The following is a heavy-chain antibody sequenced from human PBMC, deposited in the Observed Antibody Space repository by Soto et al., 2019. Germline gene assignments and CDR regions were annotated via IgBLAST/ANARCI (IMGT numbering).Heavy chain of an antibody. J-gene: IGHJ4*02. Sequence: QVQLVQSGAEVKKPGASVKVSCKASGYTITNYYIHWVRQAPGQRLEWMGIINPSGGSTSYAEKFQGRITMTWDTSTSPVYMELNSPRSEDTAVFYCATHSIGDRYGDYSDSWGRGTLVTVPS. CDR2: INPSGGST. V-gene: IGHV1-46*01. CDR3: ATHSIGDRYGDYSDS. D-gene: IGHD4-17*01. CDR1: GYTITNYY.